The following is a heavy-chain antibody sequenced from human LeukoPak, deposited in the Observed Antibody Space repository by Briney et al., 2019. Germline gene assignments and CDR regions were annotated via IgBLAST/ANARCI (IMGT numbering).Heavy chain of an antibody. Sequence: SETLSLTCAVYGGSFSGYYWSWIRQPPGKGLEWIGEINHSGSTNYNPSLKSRVTISVDTSKNQFSLKLSSVTAADTAVYYCARGRFCSGGSCYSGIFLYWGQGTLVTVSS. J-gene: IGHJ4*02. CDR3: ARGRFCSGGSCYSGIFLY. CDR1: GGSFSGYY. D-gene: IGHD2-15*01. V-gene: IGHV4-34*01. CDR2: INHSGST.